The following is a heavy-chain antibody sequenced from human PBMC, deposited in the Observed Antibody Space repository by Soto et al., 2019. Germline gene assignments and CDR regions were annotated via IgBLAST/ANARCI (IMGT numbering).Heavy chain of an antibody. J-gene: IGHJ4*02. D-gene: IGHD6-19*01. CDR1: GFIFSKYS. V-gene: IGHV3-21*02. CDR3: ARDRLARGIPVAGRIDY. Sequence: EVQLVESGGGLVQPGGSLRLSCAASGFIFSKYSMNWVRQAPGKGLEWVSSISSTGALMYYADSVKGRFTISRDDANNSLYLQINSLRVEDTAVDYCARDRLARGIPVAGRIDYWGQGALVTVSS. CDR2: ISSTGALM.